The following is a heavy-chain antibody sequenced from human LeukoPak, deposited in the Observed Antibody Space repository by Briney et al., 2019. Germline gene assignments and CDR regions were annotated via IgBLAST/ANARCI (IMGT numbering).Heavy chain of an antibody. Sequence: SETLSLTCTVSGGSISIYYWSWIRQPPGKGLEWIGYISNTGSTNYNPSLKSRVAISLDTSKNQFSLQLGSVTAADTAVYFCARYSGGWPYYFDFWGQGTLVTVSS. V-gene: IGHV4-59*08. CDR3: ARYSGGWPYYFDF. J-gene: IGHJ4*02. CDR1: GGSISIYY. D-gene: IGHD6-19*01. CDR2: ISNTGST.